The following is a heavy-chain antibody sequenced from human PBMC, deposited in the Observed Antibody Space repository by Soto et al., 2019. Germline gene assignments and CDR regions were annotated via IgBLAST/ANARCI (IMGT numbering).Heavy chain of an antibody. Sequence: GASVKVSCKASGGTFSSYAISWVRQAPGQGLEWMGGIIPIFGTANYAQKFQGRVTITADESTSTAYMELSSLRSEDTAVYYCASGGAARPNWFDPWGQGTLVTVSS. D-gene: IGHD6-6*01. J-gene: IGHJ5*02. CDR2: IIPIFGTA. CDR3: ASGGAARPNWFDP. CDR1: GGTFSSYA. V-gene: IGHV1-69*13.